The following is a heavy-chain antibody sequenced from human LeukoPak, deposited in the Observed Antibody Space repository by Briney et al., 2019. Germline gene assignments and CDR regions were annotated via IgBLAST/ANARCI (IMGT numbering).Heavy chain of an antibody. CDR1: GFTFSSYG. D-gene: IGHD3-10*02. CDR2: IWYDGSNK. V-gene: IGHV3-33*01. J-gene: IGHJ5*02. Sequence: PGGSLRLSCAASGFTFSSYGMHWVRQAPGKGLEWVAVIWYDGSNKYYADSVKGRFTISRDNSKSTLYLQLNSLTTEDTAVYYCARSYVLNFFNPWGQGTLVTVSS. CDR3: ARSYVLNFFNP.